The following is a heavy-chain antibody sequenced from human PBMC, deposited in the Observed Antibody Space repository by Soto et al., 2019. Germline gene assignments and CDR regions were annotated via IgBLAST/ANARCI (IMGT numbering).Heavy chain of an antibody. CDR3: AKAQGSSWYWFESDWFDP. Sequence: GGSLRLSCAASGFTFSSYAMSWVRQAPGKGLEWVSAISGSGGSTYYVDSVKGRFTISRDNSKNTLYLQMNSLRAEDTAVYYCAKAQGSSWYWFESDWFDPWGQGTLVTVSS. CDR2: ISGSGGST. D-gene: IGHD6-13*01. V-gene: IGHV3-23*01. J-gene: IGHJ5*02. CDR1: GFTFSSYA.